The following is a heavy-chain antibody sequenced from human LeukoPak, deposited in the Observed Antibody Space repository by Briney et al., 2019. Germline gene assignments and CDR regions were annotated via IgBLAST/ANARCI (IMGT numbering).Heavy chain of an antibody. J-gene: IGHJ4*02. D-gene: IGHD2-15*01. CDR1: GGSISSYY. V-gene: IGHV4-59*01. CDR2: IYYSGST. Sequence: SETLSPTCTVSGGSISSYYWSWIRQPPGKGLEWIGYIYYSGSTNYNPSLKSRVTISVDTSKNQFSLKLSSVTAADTAVYYCAREYCSGGSCYAFDYWGQGTLVTVSS. CDR3: AREYCSGGSCYAFDY.